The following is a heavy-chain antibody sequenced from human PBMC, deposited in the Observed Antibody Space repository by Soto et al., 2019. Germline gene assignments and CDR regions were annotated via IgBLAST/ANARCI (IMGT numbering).Heavy chain of an antibody. V-gene: IGHV1-18*01. J-gene: IGHJ4*02. CDR1: GYTFSSYG. CDR2: ISAYNGNT. Sequence: QVQLVQSGAEVKKPGASVKVSCKASGYTFSSYGINWVRQAPGQGLEWMGWISAYNGNTNYAQKPQGRATMPTDTSTSTASLELRTLRSDDTAVYYCARGTTVATGSYWGQGTLVTVSS. CDR3: ARGTTVATGSY. D-gene: IGHD4-17*01.